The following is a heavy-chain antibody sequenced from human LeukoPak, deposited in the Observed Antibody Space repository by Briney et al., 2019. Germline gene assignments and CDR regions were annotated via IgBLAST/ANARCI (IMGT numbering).Heavy chain of an antibody. CDR1: GCSFTNYW. Sequence: GGSLQISCKGSGCSFTNYWIGWGRRMPGKGVEWMGIIYPGDSDTTYSPSFQGQVTISADNSITTAYLQWSSLKASDTAMYYCARLRAVPGTGWCYFDYWGQGTLVTVSS. CDR3: ARLRAVPGTGWCYFDY. D-gene: IGHD6-19*01. V-gene: IGHV5-51*01. J-gene: IGHJ4*02. CDR2: IYPGDSDT.